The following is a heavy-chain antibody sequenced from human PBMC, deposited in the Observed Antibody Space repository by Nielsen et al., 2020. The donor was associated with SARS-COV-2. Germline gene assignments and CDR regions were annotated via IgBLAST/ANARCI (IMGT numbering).Heavy chain of an antibody. Sequence: GESLKISCAASGFTVSSNYMSWVRQAPGKGLEWVSVIYSGGSTYYADSVKGRFTISRDNSKNTLYLQMNSLRAEDTAVYYCASTLPSMMSLPHDAFDICGQGTMVTVSS. CDR2: IYSGGST. D-gene: IGHD3-22*01. V-gene: IGHV3-53*01. J-gene: IGHJ3*02. CDR1: GFTVSSNY. CDR3: ASTLPSMMSLPHDAFDI.